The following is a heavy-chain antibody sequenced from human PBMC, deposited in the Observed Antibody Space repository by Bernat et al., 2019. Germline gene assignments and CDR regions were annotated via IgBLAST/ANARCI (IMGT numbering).Heavy chain of an antibody. CDR1: GLTFNNYG. J-gene: IGHJ6*03. Sequence: EVQLLESGGGLVQPGGSLRLSCAASGLTFNNYGMSWVRQGPGKGLEWVSAISGSGDSTYYADSVKGRFTVSRDNSKNTLYLQMNSLRAEDMAVYYCAKCRDDFWSDNSRTIYYYYYMDVWGKGTTVTVSS. V-gene: IGHV3-23*01. CDR3: AKCRDDFWSDNSRTIYYYYYMDV. CDR2: ISGSGDST. D-gene: IGHD3-3*01.